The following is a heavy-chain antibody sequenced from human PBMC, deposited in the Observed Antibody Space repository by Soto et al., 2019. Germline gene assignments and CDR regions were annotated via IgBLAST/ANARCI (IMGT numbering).Heavy chain of an antibody. Sequence: QIQLLQSGAEVKKPGASVKVTCKASGYTFRNFGISWVRQAPGQGLEWMGWISAYNANANYAQKFQGRLTMTADTSTSTAYMELRSLRSDHTVVYYCARQNRYFDSWGQGTLVTVTS. V-gene: IGHV1-18*01. CDR2: ISAYNANA. J-gene: IGHJ4*02. CDR1: GYTFRNFG. CDR3: ARQNRYFDS.